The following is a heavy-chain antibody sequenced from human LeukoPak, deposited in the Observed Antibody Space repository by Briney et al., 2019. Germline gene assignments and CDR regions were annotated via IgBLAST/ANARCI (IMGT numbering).Heavy chain of an antibody. CDR1: GFTFSDYY. J-gene: IGHJ5*02. CDR2: ISSGGSTI. CDR3: ARVQKGIAAAGTGGGWFEP. Sequence: GGSLRLSCAASGFTFSDYYMSWIRQAPGKGLEWISYISSGGSTIYYADSVRGQFTISRDNAKKSLYLQMNSLRAEDTAVYYCARVQKGIAAAGTGGGWFEPWGQGTLVIVSS. D-gene: IGHD6-13*01. V-gene: IGHV3-11*01.